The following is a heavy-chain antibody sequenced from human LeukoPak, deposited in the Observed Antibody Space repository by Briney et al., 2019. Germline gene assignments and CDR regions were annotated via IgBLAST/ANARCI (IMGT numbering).Heavy chain of an antibody. V-gene: IGHV3-48*03. CDR1: GFTFSSYE. Sequence: GGSLRLSCAASGFTFSSYEMNWVRQAPGKGLEWVSYVSSSGTTIYYADSVKGRFTVSRDNAKNSLYLQMNSLRAEDTAVYYCARQVASGFDPWGQGTLVTVSS. CDR2: VSSSGTTI. CDR3: ARQVASGFDP. J-gene: IGHJ5*02.